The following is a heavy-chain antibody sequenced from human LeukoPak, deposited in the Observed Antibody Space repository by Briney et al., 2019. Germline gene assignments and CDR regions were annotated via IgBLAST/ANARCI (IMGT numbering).Heavy chain of an antibody. CDR2: IDYSGGST. CDR3: VRLVVIDFYYYYMDV. J-gene: IGHJ6*03. Sequence: GGSLRLSSTVSGFTLSSYEMSWIRQAPGKGLEWVSSIDYSGGSTYYADSVKGRFTISRDNSKNTLYLQMNSLRAEDTAFYYCVRLVVIDFYYYYMDVWGQGTTVTVSS. D-gene: IGHD3-16*02. CDR1: GFTLSSYE. V-gene: IGHV3-23*01.